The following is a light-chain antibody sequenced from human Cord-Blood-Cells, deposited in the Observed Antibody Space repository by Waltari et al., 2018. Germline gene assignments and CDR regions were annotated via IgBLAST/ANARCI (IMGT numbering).Light chain of an antibody. V-gene: IGKV3-15*01. Sequence: EIVMTQSPATLSVSPGERATLSCRASQSVSSNLAWYQQKPGQAPRLLIYGASTRATGIPARFSGSGSGTEFTLTIRSLQSKDFAVYYCQQYNNWPYTFGQGTKLEIK. CDR2: GAS. CDR1: QSVSSN. J-gene: IGKJ2*01. CDR3: QQYNNWPYT.